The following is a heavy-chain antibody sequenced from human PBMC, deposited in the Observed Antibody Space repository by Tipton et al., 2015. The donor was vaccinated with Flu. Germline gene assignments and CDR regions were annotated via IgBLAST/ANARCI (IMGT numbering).Heavy chain of an antibody. Sequence: TLSLTCDVSRGSISGSDWWSWVRQPPGKELEWIGQISDSGSTHYNPSLKSRLIISVDKSKNQFSLRLTSVTAADMAVYYCARRDYSNYVSDPKSWFDPWGQGTLVAVSS. J-gene: IGHJ5*02. CDR3: ARRDYSNYVSDPKSWFDP. V-gene: IGHV4-4*02. CDR1: RGSISGSDW. CDR2: ISDSGST. D-gene: IGHD4-11*01.